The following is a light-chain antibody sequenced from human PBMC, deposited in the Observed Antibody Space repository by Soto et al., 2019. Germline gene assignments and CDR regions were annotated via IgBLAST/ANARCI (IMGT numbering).Light chain of an antibody. CDR1: SSNIGSDN. CDR2: DNN. Sequence: QSVLTQPPSASGTPGQRVTISCSGSSSNIGSDNVNWYQQLPLTAPKLLIYDNNKRPSGVPDRFSGSKSGTSASLAISGLQSEDEADYYCSSYTNINTRACVFGTGTKVTVL. CDR3: SSYTNINTRACV. J-gene: IGLJ1*01. V-gene: IGLV1-44*01.